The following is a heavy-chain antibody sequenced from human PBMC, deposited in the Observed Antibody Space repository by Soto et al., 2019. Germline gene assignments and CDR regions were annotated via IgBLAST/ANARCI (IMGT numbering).Heavy chain of an antibody. CDR2: ISSSSSYT. V-gene: IGHV3-11*06. J-gene: IGHJ4*02. Sequence: GGSLRLSCAASGFTFSDYYMSWIRQAPGKGLEWVSYISSSSSYTNYADSVKGRFTISRDNAKNSLYLQMNSLRAEDTAVYYCAVGEEGASFDYWGQGTLVTVSS. CDR1: GFTFSDYY. CDR3: AVGEEGASFDY. D-gene: IGHD1-26*01.